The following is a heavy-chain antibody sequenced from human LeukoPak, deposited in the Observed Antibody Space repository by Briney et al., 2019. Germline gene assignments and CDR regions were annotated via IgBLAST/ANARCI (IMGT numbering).Heavy chain of an antibody. D-gene: IGHD1-26*01. V-gene: IGHV3-66*01. J-gene: IGHJ6*02. CDR1: GFTVSSNY. Sequence: PGGSLRLSCAASGFTVSSNYMSWVRQAPGKGLEWVSVIYSGGSTYYADSVKGRFTISRDNSKNTLYLQMNSLRAEDTAVYYCARDRMGWELHTDYYYSYGMDVWGQGTRVTVPS. CDR2: IYSGGST. CDR3: ARDRMGWELHTDYYYSYGMDV.